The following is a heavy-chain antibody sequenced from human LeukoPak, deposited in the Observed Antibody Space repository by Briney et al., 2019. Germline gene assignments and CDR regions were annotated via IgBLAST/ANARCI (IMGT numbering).Heavy chain of an antibody. CDR2: IYPGDSDT. Sequence: GCLKISRKGSGYSFTSYWIGWVRQMPGKGLEWMGIIYPGDSDTRYSPSFQGQVTISADKSISTAYLQWSSLKASDTAMYYCAREYISSSPAYWGQGTLVTVSS. V-gene: IGHV5-51*01. J-gene: IGHJ4*02. CDR1: GYSFTSYW. D-gene: IGHD6-6*01. CDR3: AREYISSSPAY.